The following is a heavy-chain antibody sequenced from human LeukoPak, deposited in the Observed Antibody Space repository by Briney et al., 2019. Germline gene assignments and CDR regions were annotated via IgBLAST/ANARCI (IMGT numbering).Heavy chain of an antibody. Sequence: ASVKVSCKASGYTFTSYGISWVRQAPGQGLEWMGWISAYNGNTNYAQKLQGRVTMTTDTSTSTAYMELRSLRSDDTAVYYCARNPVLRDYYGSGSYDYWGQGTLVTVSS. CDR1: GYTFTSYG. J-gene: IGHJ4*02. CDR2: ISAYNGNT. CDR3: ARNPVLRDYYGSGSYDY. V-gene: IGHV1-18*01. D-gene: IGHD3-10*01.